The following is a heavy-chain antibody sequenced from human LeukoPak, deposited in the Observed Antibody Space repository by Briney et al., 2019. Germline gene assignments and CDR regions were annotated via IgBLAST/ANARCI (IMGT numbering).Heavy chain of an antibody. Sequence: GGSLRLSCAASGFTFSSYWMHWVRQAPGKGLVWVSRINTDGSSTNYADSVKGRFTISRDNSKNTVYLQMHSLRAEDTAVYYCAKNEGVHYDLYYFDYWGQGSLVTVSS. CDR2: INTDGSST. CDR1: GFTFSSYW. J-gene: IGHJ4*02. D-gene: IGHD3-22*01. CDR3: AKNEGVHYDLYYFDY. V-gene: IGHV3-74*01.